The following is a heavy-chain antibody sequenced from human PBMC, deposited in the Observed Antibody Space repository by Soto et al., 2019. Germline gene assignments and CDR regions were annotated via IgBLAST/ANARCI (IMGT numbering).Heavy chain of an antibody. Sequence: EVQLLESGGGLVQPGGSLRLSCAASGFTFSSYAMSWVRQAPGKGLEWVSAISGSGGSTYYADSVKGRFTISRDNSENTLYLQINSLRAEDTAVYYCAKDPPVYGDYVPYDALDIWGQGTMVTVSS. D-gene: IGHD4-17*01. V-gene: IGHV3-23*01. CDR2: ISGSGGST. CDR3: AKDPPVYGDYVPYDALDI. J-gene: IGHJ3*02. CDR1: GFTFSSYA.